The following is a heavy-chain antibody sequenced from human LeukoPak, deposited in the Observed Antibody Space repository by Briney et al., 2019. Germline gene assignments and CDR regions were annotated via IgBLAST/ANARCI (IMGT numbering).Heavy chain of an antibody. D-gene: IGHD6-19*01. J-gene: IGHJ1*01. Sequence: GGSLRLSCAASGFTFSNYAMSWVRQAPGKGLEWVSAISGSGGSTYYADSVKGRFTISRDNSKNTLYLQMNSLRAEDTAVYYCAKGFLRCEWLVRSAGAEYFQHWGQGTLVTVSS. V-gene: IGHV3-23*01. CDR1: GFTFSNYA. CDR2: ISGSGGST. CDR3: AKGFLRCEWLVRSAGAEYFQH.